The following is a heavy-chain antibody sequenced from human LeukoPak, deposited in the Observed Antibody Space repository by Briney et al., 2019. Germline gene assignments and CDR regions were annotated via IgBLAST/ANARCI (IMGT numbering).Heavy chain of an antibody. Sequence: PGRSLRLSCAASGFXFSNYGIHWVRQAPGQGLEWVAAIQHDGSKKYYGDSVRGRFTISRDNSKNTVYLQTNSLRAEDTAVYYCARGGSPPEALGDAFGIWGQGTMVTVSS. CDR3: ARGGSPPEALGDAFGI. CDR2: IQHDGSKK. J-gene: IGHJ3*02. CDR1: GFXFSNYG. D-gene: IGHD1-26*01. V-gene: IGHV3-33*05.